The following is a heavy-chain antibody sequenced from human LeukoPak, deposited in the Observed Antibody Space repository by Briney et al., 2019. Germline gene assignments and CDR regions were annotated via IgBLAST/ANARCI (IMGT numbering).Heavy chain of an antibody. D-gene: IGHD6-19*01. Sequence: GASVKVSCKASGYTFTSYGISWVRQAPGQGLEWMGWISAYNGNTNYAQKLQGGVTMTTDTSTSTAYMELRSLRSDDTAVYYCARAVVAGLGLGIYFDYWGQGTLVTVSS. CDR3: ARAVVAGLGLGIYFDY. V-gene: IGHV1-18*01. CDR1: GYTFTSYG. CDR2: ISAYNGNT. J-gene: IGHJ4*02.